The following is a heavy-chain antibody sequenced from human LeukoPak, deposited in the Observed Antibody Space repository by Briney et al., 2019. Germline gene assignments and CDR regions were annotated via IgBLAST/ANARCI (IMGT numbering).Heavy chain of an antibody. D-gene: IGHD3-22*01. J-gene: IGHJ6*03. V-gene: IGHV3-30*03. Sequence: GGSLRLSCAASKFTFSSYDMHWVRQAPGKGLEWGAVISYDGSNKYYADPVKGRFTISRDNSKNTLYLQMNSLRAEDTAVYYCARSSEGRYYYDSSGFSYYYYYMDVWGKGTTVTTSS. CDR3: ARSSEGRYYYDSSGFSYYYYYMDV. CDR2: ISYDGSNK. CDR1: KFTFSSYD.